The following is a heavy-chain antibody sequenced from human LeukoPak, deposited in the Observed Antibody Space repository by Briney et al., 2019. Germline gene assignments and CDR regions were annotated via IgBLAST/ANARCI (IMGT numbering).Heavy chain of an antibody. V-gene: IGHV3-23*01. CDR2: ISGSGGRT. CDR3: ARMGGGAVPFP. J-gene: IGHJ5*02. D-gene: IGHD2-8*01. Sequence: PGGSLRLSCAASGFTFSSYAMSWVRQAPGKGLEWVSGISGSGGRTHYADSVKGRFTISRDNSKNTLYLQMNSLRAEDTAIYYCARMGGGAVPFPWGQGTLVTVSS. CDR1: GFTFSSYA.